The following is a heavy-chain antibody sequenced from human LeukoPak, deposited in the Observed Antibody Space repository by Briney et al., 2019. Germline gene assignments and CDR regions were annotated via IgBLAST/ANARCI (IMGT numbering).Heavy chain of an antibody. D-gene: IGHD6-19*01. CDR1: GFTFSSYG. CDR2: ISATGGTT. Sequence: GGSLRLSCAASGFTFSSYGMSWVRQAPGKGLEWVSAISATGGTTYYADSVKGRFTISRDNSKNTLYLQMNSLRAEDTAIYYCAKDHSSGWPYCFPYWGQGTLVTVSS. J-gene: IGHJ4*02. V-gene: IGHV3-23*01. CDR3: AKDHSSGWPYCFPY.